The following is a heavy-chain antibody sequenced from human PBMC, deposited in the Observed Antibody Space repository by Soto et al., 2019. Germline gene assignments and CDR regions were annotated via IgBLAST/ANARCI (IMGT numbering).Heavy chain of an antibody. CDR1: GFSFSEYS. J-gene: IGHJ6*02. D-gene: IGHD6-19*01. Sequence: QAGGSLRLSCAASGFSFSEYSMTWVRQAPGNGLQWVSAISGDTATTHYADSVKGRFTISRDNSRDTLYLQMNSLRVEDTAIYYCAKPLQQWLLQGSGVDVWGQGTTVTVSS. V-gene: IGHV3-23*01. CDR2: ISGDTATT. CDR3: AKPLQQWLLQGSGVDV.